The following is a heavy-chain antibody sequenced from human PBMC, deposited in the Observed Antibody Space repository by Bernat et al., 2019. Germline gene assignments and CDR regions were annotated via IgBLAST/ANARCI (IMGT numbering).Heavy chain of an antibody. CDR3: AKCQAERWLQLPTGA. CDR1: GFTFSSYG. Sequence: QVQLVESGGGVVQPGGSLRLSCAASGFTFSSYGMHWVRQAPGKGLELVAFIRYDGSNKYYAASVKGRFTISRDNSKNTLYLQMNSLRAEDTAVYYCAKCQAERWLQLPTGAWGQGTLVTVSS. D-gene: IGHD5-24*01. J-gene: IGHJ4*02. CDR2: IRYDGSNK. V-gene: IGHV3-30*02.